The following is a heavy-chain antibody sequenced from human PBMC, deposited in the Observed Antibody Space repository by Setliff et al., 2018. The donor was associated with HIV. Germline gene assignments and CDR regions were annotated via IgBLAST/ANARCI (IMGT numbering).Heavy chain of an antibody. CDR1: GGSLSGYY. J-gene: IGHJ3*02. CDR2: IYYSGST. Sequence: SETLSLTCAVYGGSLSGYYWRWIRQPPGKGLEWIGSIYYSGSTYYAPSLKSRITISVDTSKNQFSLKLTSVTAADTAVYFCARVVPREVAPGGFDIWGQGTMVTVS. D-gene: IGHD5-12*01. V-gene: IGHV4-34*01. CDR3: ARVVPREVAPGGFDI.